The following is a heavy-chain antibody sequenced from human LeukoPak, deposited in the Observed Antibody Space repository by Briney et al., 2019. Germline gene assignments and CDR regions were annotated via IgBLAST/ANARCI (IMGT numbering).Heavy chain of an antibody. CDR1: GGSFSGYY. Sequence: PSETLSLTCAVYGGSFSGYYWSWIRQPPGKGLEWIGEINHSGSTNYNPSLKSRVTISVDTSKNRFSLKLSSVTAADTAVYYCARGEATLDYWGQGTLVTVSS. V-gene: IGHV4-34*01. D-gene: IGHD5-12*01. CDR3: ARGEATLDY. CDR2: INHSGST. J-gene: IGHJ4*02.